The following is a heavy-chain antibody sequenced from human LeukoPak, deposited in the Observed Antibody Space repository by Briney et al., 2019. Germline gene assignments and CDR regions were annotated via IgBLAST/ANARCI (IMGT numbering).Heavy chain of an antibody. CDR2: ISGSGGST. Sequence: GGXXRLSCAASGFTFSSYAMSWVSQAPGKGLEWVSAISGSGGSTYYADSVKGRFTISRDNSKNRLYLQMNSLRAEDTAVYYCAKVWMDNSGYYFDYWGQGTLVTVSS. D-gene: IGHD3-22*01. CDR1: GFTFSSYA. J-gene: IGHJ4*02. CDR3: AKVWMDNSGYYFDY. V-gene: IGHV3-23*01.